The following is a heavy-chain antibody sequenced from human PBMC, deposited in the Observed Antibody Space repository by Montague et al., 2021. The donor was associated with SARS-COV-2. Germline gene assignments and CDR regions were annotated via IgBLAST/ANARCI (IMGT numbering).Heavy chain of an antibody. CDR1: GGSFSGFY. D-gene: IGHD3-3*01. V-gene: IGHV4-34*01. Sequence: SETLSLTCAVSGGSFSGFYWSWVRQSPGEGLEWIGEINQSGSINYNPSLKSRVTILVDTSKNQFSLKLTSVTAADTAVYYCARLDRDITIFGVVRGYFDLWGRGTLVTVSS. CDR3: ARLDRDITIFGVVRGYFDL. CDR2: INQSGSI. J-gene: IGHJ2*01.